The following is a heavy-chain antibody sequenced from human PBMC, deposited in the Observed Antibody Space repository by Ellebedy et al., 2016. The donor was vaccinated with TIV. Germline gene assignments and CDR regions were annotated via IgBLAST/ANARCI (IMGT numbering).Heavy chain of an antibody. Sequence: ASVKVSCKASGYTFNNYYLHWVRQAPGRGLEWMGIIDPSDDATTYAQKFQGRVTMTSDTSTSSVYMELSSLRSEDTAVYYCARRDRANAFDLWGQGTMVTVSS. CDR3: ARRDRANAFDL. CDR1: GYTFNNYY. J-gene: IGHJ3*01. D-gene: IGHD3-22*01. CDR2: IDPSDDAT. V-gene: IGHV1-46*02.